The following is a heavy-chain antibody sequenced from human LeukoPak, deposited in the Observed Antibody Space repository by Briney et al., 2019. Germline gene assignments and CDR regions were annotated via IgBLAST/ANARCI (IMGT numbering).Heavy chain of an antibody. CDR1: GGTFSRYT. CDR3: ASSIWVDYYDSSGNNYYYYGMDV. J-gene: IGHJ6*02. D-gene: IGHD3-22*01. Sequence: SVKVSCKASGGTFSRYTISWVRQAPGQGLEWMGRIIPILCIANYAQKFQGRVTITADKSTSTAYMELSSLRSEEAAVYYCASSIWVDYYDSSGNNYYYYGMDVWGQGTTVTVSS. V-gene: IGHV1-69*02. CDR2: IIPILCIA.